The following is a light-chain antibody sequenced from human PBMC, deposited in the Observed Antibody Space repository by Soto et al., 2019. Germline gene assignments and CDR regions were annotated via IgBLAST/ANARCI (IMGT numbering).Light chain of an antibody. CDR3: SSYASSIGV. V-gene: IGLV2-14*01. J-gene: IGLJ1*01. CDR2: EVS. Sequence: QSALTQPASVSGSPGQSITISCTGTSSDVGGYNYVSWYQQHPGKAPKLVIYEVSSRPSGVSNRFSGSKSGNTASLTISGLQADAEDDYYCSSYASSIGVFGTGTKLTVL. CDR1: SSDVGGYNY.